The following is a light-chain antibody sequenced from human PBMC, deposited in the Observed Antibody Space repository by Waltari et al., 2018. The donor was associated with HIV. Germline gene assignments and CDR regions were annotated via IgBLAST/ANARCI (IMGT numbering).Light chain of an antibody. Sequence: QSVLTQPPSVSGAPGQRVTISCTGSSSNIGAGYDVPWYQQLPGTAPPLLIYATTNRPSGFPDRFSGSKSGTSASLAITGLQADDEADYYCQSYDSSLGGSVFGGGTELTVL. CDR3: QSYDSSLGGSV. CDR2: ATT. J-gene: IGLJ2*01. CDR1: SSNIGAGYD. V-gene: IGLV1-40*01.